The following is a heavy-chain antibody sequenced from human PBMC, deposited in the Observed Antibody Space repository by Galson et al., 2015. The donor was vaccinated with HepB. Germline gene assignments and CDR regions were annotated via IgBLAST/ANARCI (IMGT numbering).Heavy chain of an antibody. D-gene: IGHD6-6*01. J-gene: IGHJ4*02. V-gene: IGHV4-59*08. CDR1: GGSISTYY. CDR2: VYHSGST. Sequence: SETLSLTCTVSGGSISTYYWNWIRLPPGKGLEWIGYVYHSGSTNYNPSLKSRLTISVDTSKNQFSLMLTSVTAADTAVYYCARAGLYTSSSFFDYWGQGALVTVSS. CDR3: ARAGLYTSSSFFDY.